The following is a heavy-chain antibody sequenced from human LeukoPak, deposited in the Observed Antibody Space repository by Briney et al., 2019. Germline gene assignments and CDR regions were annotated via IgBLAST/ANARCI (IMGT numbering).Heavy chain of an antibody. CDR2: INVDGSST. V-gene: IGHV3-74*01. Sequence: GGSLRLSCSASGFTFSTYWMHWVRQAPGKGLVWVSRINVDGSSTFYADSVKGRFTISRDNAKKTLYLQMNRLRAEDTAVYFCARVAAAGTKGFWDCWGQGTLVTVSS. D-gene: IGHD6-13*01. CDR1: GFTFSTYW. J-gene: IGHJ4*02. CDR3: ARVAAAGTKGFWDC.